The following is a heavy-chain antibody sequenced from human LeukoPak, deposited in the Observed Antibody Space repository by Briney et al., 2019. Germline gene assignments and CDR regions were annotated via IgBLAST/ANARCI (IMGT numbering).Heavy chain of an antibody. CDR3: ARVGTCGSTSCYAVY. Sequence: GGSLRLSCAASGFTFSTYSMNWVRQAPGKGLDWVWSISSSGSYIYYADSVKGRFTISRDNAKNSLYLLMNSLRAEDTAVYYCARVGTCGSTSCYAVYWGQGTLVTVSS. D-gene: IGHD2-2*01. J-gene: IGHJ4*02. V-gene: IGHV3-21*01. CDR2: ISSSGSYI. CDR1: GFTFSTYS.